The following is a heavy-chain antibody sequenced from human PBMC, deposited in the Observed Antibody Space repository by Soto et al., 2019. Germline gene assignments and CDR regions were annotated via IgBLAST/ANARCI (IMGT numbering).Heavy chain of an antibody. Sequence: SETLSLTCTVSGGSISSGDYYWSWIRQPPGKGLEWIGYIYYSGSTYYNPSLKSRVTISVDTSKNQFSLKLSSVTAADTAVYYCARVGLMAGNNFDYWGQGTLVPVSS. D-gene: IGHD6-19*01. V-gene: IGHV4-30-4*01. J-gene: IGHJ4*02. CDR3: ARVGLMAGNNFDY. CDR2: IYYSGST. CDR1: GGSISSGDYY.